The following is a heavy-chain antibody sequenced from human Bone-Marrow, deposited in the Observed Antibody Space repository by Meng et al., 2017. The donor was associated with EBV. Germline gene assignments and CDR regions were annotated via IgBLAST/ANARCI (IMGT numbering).Heavy chain of an antibody. CDR3: ASESGRGFTPDY. CDR2: LIPMSDAP. Sequence: QVRLVQSGAEVKKPGSSATVSCKPSGGSFRSEAISWVRQAPGQGLEWMGGLIPMSDAPHYAQKFQGRVTITADESTSTHYMDLSGLRSEDTAVYYCASESGRGFTPDYWGQGTLVTVSS. V-gene: IGHV1-69*01. D-gene: IGHD3-10*01. J-gene: IGHJ4*02. CDR1: GGSFRSEA.